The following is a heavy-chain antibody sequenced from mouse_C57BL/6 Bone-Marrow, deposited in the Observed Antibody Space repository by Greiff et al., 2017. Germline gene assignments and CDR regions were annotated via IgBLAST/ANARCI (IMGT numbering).Heavy chain of an antibody. CDR2: INPYNGGT. Sequence: EVQLQQSGPVLVKPGASVKMSCKASGYTFTDYYMNWVKQSHGKSLEWIGVINPYNGGTSYNQKFKGKATLTVDKSSSTAYMELNSLTSEDSAVYYCARRYYARDYWGQGTSVTVSS. J-gene: IGHJ4*01. V-gene: IGHV1-19*01. CDR3: ARRYYARDY. CDR1: GYTFTDYY.